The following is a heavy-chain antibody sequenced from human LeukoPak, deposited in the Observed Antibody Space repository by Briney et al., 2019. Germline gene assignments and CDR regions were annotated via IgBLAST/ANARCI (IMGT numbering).Heavy chain of an antibody. J-gene: IGHJ4*02. V-gene: IGHV1-46*01. CDR1: AYTFTSYY. CDR2: INPSGGST. Sequence: ASVKVSCKASAYTFTSYYMHWVRQAPGQGREWMGIINPSGGSTSYAQKFQGRVTMTRDTSTSTVYMELSSLRSEDTAVYYCARAYGVDFGVVDYWGQGTLVTVSS. CDR3: ARAYGVDFGVVDY. D-gene: IGHD3-3*01.